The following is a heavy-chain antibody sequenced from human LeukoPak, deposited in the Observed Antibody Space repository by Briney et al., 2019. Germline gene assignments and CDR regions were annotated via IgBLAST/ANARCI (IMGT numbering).Heavy chain of an antibody. CDR1: GGSISPGGYY. CDR2: IYHSGST. D-gene: IGHD2-2*01. V-gene: IGHV4-30-2*01. J-gene: IGHJ4*02. Sequence: SETLSLTCTVSGGSISPGGYYWSWIRHPPGKGLEWIGYIYHSGSTYYNPSLKSRVTISVDRSKNQFSLKLSSVTAADTAVYYCARGGLVVPGTPLDYWGQGTLVTVSS. CDR3: ARGGLVVPGTPLDY.